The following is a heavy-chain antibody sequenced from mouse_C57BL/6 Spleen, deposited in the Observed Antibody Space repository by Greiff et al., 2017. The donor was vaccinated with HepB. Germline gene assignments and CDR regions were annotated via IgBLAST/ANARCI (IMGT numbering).Heavy chain of an antibody. CDR1: GYTFTDYY. J-gene: IGHJ3*01. D-gene: IGHD2-3*01. Sequence: VQLQQSGPELVKPGASVKISCKASGYTFTDYYMNWVKQSHGKSLEWIGDINPNNGGTSYNQKFKGKATLTVDKSSSTAYMELRSLTSEDSAVYYCARTLVTTGSSYGWFAYWGQGTLVTVSA. V-gene: IGHV1-26*01. CDR3: ARTLVTTGSSYGWFAY. CDR2: INPNNGGT.